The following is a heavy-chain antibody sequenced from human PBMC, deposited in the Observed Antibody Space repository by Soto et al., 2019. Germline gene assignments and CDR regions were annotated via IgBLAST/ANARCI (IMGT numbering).Heavy chain of an antibody. CDR1: GYTFTSYY. D-gene: IGHD6-6*01. J-gene: IGHJ5*02. Sequence: QVQLVQSGAEVKKPGASVKVSCKASGYTFTSYYIHWVRQAPGQGLEWMGIINPSGGSTTYAQKFQGRVIMTRDTSTSTVYMEVSSLRSEDTAVYYCARDDSSSSRFDPWGQGTLVTVSS. V-gene: IGHV1-46*01. CDR2: INPSGGST. CDR3: ARDDSSSSRFDP.